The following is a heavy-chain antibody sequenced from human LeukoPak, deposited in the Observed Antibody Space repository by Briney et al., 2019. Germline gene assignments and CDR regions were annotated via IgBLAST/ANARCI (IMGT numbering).Heavy chain of an antibody. D-gene: IGHD3-10*01. V-gene: IGHV3-30-3*01. CDR1: GFTFSSYA. CDR2: ISYDGSNK. J-gene: IGHJ3*02. Sequence: GGSLRLSCAASGFTFSSYAMHWVRQAPGKGLEWVAVISYDGSNKYYADSVKGRFTISRDNSKNTLYLQMNSLRAEDTAVYYCARDGSHYGHDAFDIWGQGTMVTVSS. CDR3: ARDGSHYGHDAFDI.